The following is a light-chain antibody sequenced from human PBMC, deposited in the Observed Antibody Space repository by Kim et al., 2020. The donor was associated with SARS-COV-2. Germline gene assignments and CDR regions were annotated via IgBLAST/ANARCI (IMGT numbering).Light chain of an antibody. CDR3: ASWDDSLGGWV. Sequence: ELTQPPSASGTPGQRITISCSGSSSDIGSNTVNWYQQFPGTTPKLLIYSNTQRPSGVPDRFSGSKSGTSASLAITELQSEDEADYYCASWDDSLGGWV. CDR2: SNT. CDR1: SSDIGSNT. J-gene: IGLJ3*02. V-gene: IGLV1-44*01.